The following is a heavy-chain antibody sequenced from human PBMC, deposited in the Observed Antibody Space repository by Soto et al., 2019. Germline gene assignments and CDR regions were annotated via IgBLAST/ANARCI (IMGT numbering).Heavy chain of an antibody. D-gene: IGHD3-22*01. Sequence: GASVKVSCKVSGYTLTELSMHWVRQAPGKGLEWMGGFDPEDGETIYAQKFQGRVTMTEDTSTDTAYMELSSLRSEDTAVYYCATAFGFSYYDSSGYFSSHLDYWGQGTLVNVS. CDR1: GYTLTELS. CDR2: FDPEDGET. V-gene: IGHV1-24*01. J-gene: IGHJ4*02. CDR3: ATAFGFSYYDSSGYFSSHLDY.